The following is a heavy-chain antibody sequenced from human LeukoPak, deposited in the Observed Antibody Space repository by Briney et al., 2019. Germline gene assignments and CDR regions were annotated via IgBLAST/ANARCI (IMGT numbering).Heavy chain of an antibody. D-gene: IGHD6-13*01. J-gene: IGHJ4*02. CDR3: AREGIAAAGTGFDY. V-gene: IGHV3-23*01. Sequence: GGSLRLSCAASGFTFSSYAMSWVRQAPGKGLEWVSGFGGNGDTTYYADSVKGRFTISRDNSKNTLYLQMNSLRAEDTAVYYCAREGIAAAGTGFDYWGQGTLVTVSS. CDR2: FGGNGDTT. CDR1: GFTFSSYA.